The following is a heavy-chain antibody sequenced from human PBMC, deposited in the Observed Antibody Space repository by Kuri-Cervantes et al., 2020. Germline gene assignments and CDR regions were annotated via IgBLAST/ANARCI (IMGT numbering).Heavy chain of an antibody. D-gene: IGHD1-26*01. CDR2: INPNSGGT. CDR3: ATDLKWELDREAFDI. Sequence: ASVKVSCKASAYTFTGYYMHWVRQAPGQGLEWMGWINPNSGGTNYAQKFQGRVTMTRDTSISTAYMELSSLRSEDTAVYYCATDLKWELDREAFDIWGQGTMVTVSS. V-gene: IGHV1-2*02. CDR1: AYTFTGYY. J-gene: IGHJ3*02.